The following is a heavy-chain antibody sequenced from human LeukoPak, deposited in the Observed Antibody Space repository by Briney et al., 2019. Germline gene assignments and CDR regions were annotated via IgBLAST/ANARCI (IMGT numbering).Heavy chain of an antibody. CDR2: IYPGDSDT. D-gene: IGHD1-1*01. Sequence: YWIGWVRQMPGKGLEWMGIIYPGDSDTTYSPSFQGQVTISVDKSINTAYLQWRSLKASDTAMYYCARSFAHVERYYFDYWGQGTLLTVSS. V-gene: IGHV5-51*01. J-gene: IGHJ4*02. CDR3: ARSFAHVERYYFDY. CDR1: YW.